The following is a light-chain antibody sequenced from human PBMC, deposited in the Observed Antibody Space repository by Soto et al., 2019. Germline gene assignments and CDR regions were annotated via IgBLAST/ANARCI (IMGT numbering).Light chain of an antibody. CDR3: QHYNSYSEA. Sequence: DIQMTQSPSAVSASVGDTVTVTCRASQGITTFLAWFRQRPGKVPERLIYGASSLQSGVPSRFSGRGSGTEFTLTISSLQPDDFATYYCQHYNSYSEAFGQGTKVDIK. J-gene: IGKJ1*01. CDR1: QGITTF. CDR2: GAS. V-gene: IGKV1-17*03.